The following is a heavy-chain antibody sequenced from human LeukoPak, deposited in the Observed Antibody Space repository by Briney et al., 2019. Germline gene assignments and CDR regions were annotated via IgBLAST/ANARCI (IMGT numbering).Heavy chain of an antibody. CDR2: ISYDGRDK. CDR1: GFTFSSSV. J-gene: IGHJ4*02. Sequence: GGALTLSCAASGFTFSSSVKHWVRHAPEKALVWVAAISYDGRDKYFADSVKGRFTISRDNSKNTVDLQVNGLRAEDTAVYYCARETGNYYFDFWGQGTLVTVSS. CDR3: ARETGNYYFDF. D-gene: IGHD1-7*01. V-gene: IGHV3-30*16.